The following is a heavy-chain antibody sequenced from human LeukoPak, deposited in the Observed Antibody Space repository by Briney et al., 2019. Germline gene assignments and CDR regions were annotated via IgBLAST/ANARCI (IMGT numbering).Heavy chain of an antibody. V-gene: IGHV1-3*01. CDR1: GYTFTSYA. CDR3: ARDYYDSSGYYDNWFDP. J-gene: IGHJ5*02. D-gene: IGHD3-22*01. Sequence: ASVKVSCKASGYTFTSYAMHWVRQAPGQRLEWMGWINAGNGNTKYSQKFQGRVTITRDTSASTAYMELSSLRSEDTAVYYCARDYYDSSGYYDNWFDPWGQGTLVAVSS. CDR2: INAGNGNT.